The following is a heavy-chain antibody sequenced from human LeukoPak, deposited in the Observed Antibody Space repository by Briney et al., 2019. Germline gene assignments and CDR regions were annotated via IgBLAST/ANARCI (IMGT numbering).Heavy chain of an antibody. CDR2: ISAYNGNT. CDR3: ARDLASYYDSSPLGR. J-gene: IGHJ4*02. D-gene: IGHD3-22*01. Sequence: ASVKVSCKASGYTFTSYGISWVRQAPGQGLEWMGWISAYNGNTNYAQKLQGRVTMTRDMSTSTVYMELSSLRSEDTAVYYCARDLASYYDSSPLGRWGQGTLVTVSS. V-gene: IGHV1-18*01. CDR1: GYTFTSYG.